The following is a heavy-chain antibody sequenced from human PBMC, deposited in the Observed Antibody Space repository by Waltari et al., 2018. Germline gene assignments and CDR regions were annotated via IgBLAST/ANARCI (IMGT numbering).Heavy chain of an antibody. Sequence: QVQLQESGPGLVKPSQTLSLTCTVFGGSIRSGRYHWSWIREPAGKGLEWIGHIYTSGSTNYNPSLKSRVAISIDTSKNQFSLKLSSVTAADTAVYYCARGLLWFGELKNFDYWGQGTLVTVSS. V-gene: IGHV4-61*02. J-gene: IGHJ4*02. CDR1: GGSIRSGRYH. D-gene: IGHD3-10*01. CDR3: ARGLLWFGELKNFDY. CDR2: IYTSGST.